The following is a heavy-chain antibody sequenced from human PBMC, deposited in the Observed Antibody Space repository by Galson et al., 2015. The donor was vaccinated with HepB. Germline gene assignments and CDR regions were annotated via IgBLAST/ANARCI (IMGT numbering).Heavy chain of an antibody. CDR3: AKGRMENGDYSIYYFDY. D-gene: IGHD4-17*01. V-gene: IGHV3-23*01. CDR2: ISGSGGST. Sequence: SLRLSCAASGFTFSSYAMSWVRQAPGKGLEWVSAISGSGGSTYYADSVKGRFTISRDNSKNTLYLQMNSLRAEDTAVYYCAKGRMENGDYSIYYFDYWGQGTLVTVSS. J-gene: IGHJ4*02. CDR1: GFTFSSYA.